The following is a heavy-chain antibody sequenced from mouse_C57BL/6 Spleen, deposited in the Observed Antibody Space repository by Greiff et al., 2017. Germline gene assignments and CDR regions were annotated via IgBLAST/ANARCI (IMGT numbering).Heavy chain of an antibody. D-gene: IGHD4-1*02. Sequence: VQLQQSGPELVKPGASVKISCKASGYSFTGYYMNWVKQSPEKSLEWIGEINPSNGGTTYNQKFKAKATLTADKSSSTAYMQLKSLTSEDSAVYYCARSPTAWFAYWGQGTLVTVSA. CDR3: ARSPTAWFAY. V-gene: IGHV1-42*01. J-gene: IGHJ3*01. CDR2: INPSNGGT. CDR1: GYSFTGYY.